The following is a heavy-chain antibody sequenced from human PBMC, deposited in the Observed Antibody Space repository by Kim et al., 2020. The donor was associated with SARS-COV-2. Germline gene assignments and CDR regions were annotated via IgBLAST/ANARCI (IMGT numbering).Heavy chain of an antibody. Sequence: SVKVSCKASGFTFTSSAVQWVRQARGQRLEWIGWIVVGSGNTNYAQKFQERVTITRDMSTSTAYMELSSLRSESTAVYYCSADSGSLIPAAGTSWGQGALVTVSS. CDR1: GFTFTSSA. V-gene: IGHV1-58*01. D-gene: IGHD6-13*01. CDR2: IVVGSGNT. J-gene: IGHJ4*02. CDR3: SADSGSLIPAAGTS.